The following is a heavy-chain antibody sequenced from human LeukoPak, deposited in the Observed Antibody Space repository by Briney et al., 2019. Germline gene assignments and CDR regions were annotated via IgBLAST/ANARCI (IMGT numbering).Heavy chain of an antibody. CDR2: ISGSGDST. D-gene: IGHD6-13*01. J-gene: IGHJ4*02. Sequence: GGSLRLSCAASGCTFSSYGMSWVRQAPGKGLEWVSAISGSGDSTYYADSVKGRFTISRDNSKNTLYLQMSSVRAEDKAVYYCAKITNGSSWDFDYWGQGTLVTVSS. CDR3: AKITNGSSWDFDY. V-gene: IGHV3-23*01. CDR1: GCTFSSYG.